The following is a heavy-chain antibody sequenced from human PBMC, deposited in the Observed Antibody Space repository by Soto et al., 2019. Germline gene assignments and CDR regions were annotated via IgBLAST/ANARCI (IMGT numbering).Heavy chain of an antibody. CDR1: GFTFSSYG. J-gene: IGHJ6*03. D-gene: IGHD3-9*01. V-gene: IGHV3-30*18. CDR3: AKSRVNYYDILTGQSDYYYMDV. CDR2: ISYDGSNK. Sequence: GGSLRLSCAASGFTFSSYGMHWVRQAPGKGLEWVAVISYDGSNKYYADSVKGRFTISRDNSKNTLYLQMNSLRAEDTAVYYCAKSRVNYYDILTGQSDYYYMDVWGKGTTVTVSS.